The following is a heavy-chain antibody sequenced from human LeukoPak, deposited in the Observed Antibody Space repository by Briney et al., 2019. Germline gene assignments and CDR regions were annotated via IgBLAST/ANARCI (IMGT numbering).Heavy chain of an antibody. CDR1: GGSISRYY. D-gene: IGHD3-22*01. V-gene: IGHV4-59*01. CDR3: ARWGYFDSSGYFVVDY. Sequence: ASETLSLTCTVSGGSISRYYWNWIRQPPGERLEWIGWIHYSGSTAYNPSLESRVSLSVDTSKNHISLKMTSVTAADTATYYCARWGYFDSSGYFVVDYWGQGALVTVSS. J-gene: IGHJ4*02. CDR2: IHYSGST.